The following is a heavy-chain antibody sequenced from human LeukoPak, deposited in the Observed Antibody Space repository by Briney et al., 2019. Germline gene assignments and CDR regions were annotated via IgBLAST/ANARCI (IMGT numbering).Heavy chain of an antibody. V-gene: IGHV4-39*07. CDR3: AGGRTSCPEY. CDR1: GGSISSSSYY. D-gene: IGHD2-2*01. CDR2: IYYSGST. Sequence: SETLSLTCTVSGGSISSSSYYWGWIRQPPGKGLEWIGSIYYSGSTYYNPSLKSRVTISVDTSKNQFSLKLSSVTAADTAVYYCAGGRTSCPEYWGQGTLVTVSS. J-gene: IGHJ4*02.